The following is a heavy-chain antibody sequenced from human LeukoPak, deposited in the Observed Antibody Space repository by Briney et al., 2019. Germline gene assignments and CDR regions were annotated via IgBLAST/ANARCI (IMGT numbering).Heavy chain of an antibody. Sequence: QPGGSLRLSCAASGFTFGSYGMHWVRQAPGKGLEWVAVISYDGSNKYYADSVKGRFTISRDNSKNTLYLQMNSLRAEDTAVYYCARGSQYYYDSSSYYGKFGYWGQGTLVTVSS. CDR3: ARGSQYYYDSSSYYGKFGY. D-gene: IGHD3-22*01. CDR2: ISYDGSNK. V-gene: IGHV3-30*03. CDR1: GFTFGSYG. J-gene: IGHJ4*02.